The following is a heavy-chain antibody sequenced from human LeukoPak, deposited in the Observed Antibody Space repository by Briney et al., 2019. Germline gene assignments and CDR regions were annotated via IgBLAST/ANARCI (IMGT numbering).Heavy chain of an antibody. J-gene: IGHJ4*02. CDR1: GGSFSGYY. CDR2: IYYNGDT. CDR3: ARGLNYAGSGYYFDS. Sequence: SETLSLTCAVDGGSFSGYYWLWLRQPPGKGLEWIGSIYYNGDTYYNLSLKSRVTISVDTSKYQCSLRLSSVTAADTAVYYCARGLNYAGSGYYFDSWGPGTVVTVSS. D-gene: IGHD3-22*01. V-gene: IGHV4-34*01.